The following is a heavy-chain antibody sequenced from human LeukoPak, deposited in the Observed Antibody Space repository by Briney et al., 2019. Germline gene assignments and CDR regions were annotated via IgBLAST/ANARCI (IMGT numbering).Heavy chain of an antibody. J-gene: IGHJ4*02. D-gene: IGHD3-16*02. CDR2: FDPEDGET. V-gene: IGHV1-24*01. Sequence: ASVKVSCKVSGYTLTELSMHWVRQAPGKGLEWMGGFDPEDGETIYAQKFQGRVTMTEDTSTDTAYMELSSLRSEDTAVYYCATLGVWGSYRSFDYWGQGTLVTVSS. CDR1: GYTLTELS. CDR3: ATLGVWGSYRSFDY.